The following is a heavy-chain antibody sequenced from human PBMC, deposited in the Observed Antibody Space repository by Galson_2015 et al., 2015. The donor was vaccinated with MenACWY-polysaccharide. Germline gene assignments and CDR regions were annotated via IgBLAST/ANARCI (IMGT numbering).Heavy chain of an antibody. CDR2: INHSGDT. CDR1: GGSFSGYY. J-gene: IGHJ6*03. CDR3: ARVAFSSLVRGKYCYMDV. D-gene: IGHD6-13*01. Sequence: SETLSLTCTVYGGSFSGYYWSWIRQSPGKGLEWIGEINHSGDTNYNPSLKSRVTMSVGTSKNQFSLKLSSVTAADTAVFYCARVAFSSLVRGKYCYMDVWGNGTTVTVSS. V-gene: IGHV4-34*01.